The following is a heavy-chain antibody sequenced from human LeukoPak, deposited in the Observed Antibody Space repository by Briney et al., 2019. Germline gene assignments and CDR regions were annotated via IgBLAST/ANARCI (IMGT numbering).Heavy chain of an antibody. CDR3: ARDRANYDY. D-gene: IGHD5-24*01. V-gene: IGHV4-34*01. J-gene: IGHJ4*02. CDR1: GGSFSAFF. CDR2: VGHSGSA. Sequence: PSETLSLTCAVSGGSFSAFFWRWIRQPPGKGLEWIGDVGHSGSADYNPSLKSRVTISVDTSKNQFSLKLSSVTAADTAVYYCARDRANYDYWGQGTLVTVSS.